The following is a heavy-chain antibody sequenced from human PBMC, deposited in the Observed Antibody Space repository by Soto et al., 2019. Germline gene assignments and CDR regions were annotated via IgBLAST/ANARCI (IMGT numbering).Heavy chain of an antibody. Sequence: ASVKVSCKASGYTFTSYGISWVRQAPGQGLEWMGWISAYNGNTNYAQKLQGRVTMTTDTSTSTAYMELRSLRSDDTAVYYCARSTSYDILTVYYRYYYYYYVMDVWGKGTTVTVSS. V-gene: IGHV1-18*01. CDR3: ARSTSYDILTVYYRYYYYYYVMDV. D-gene: IGHD3-9*01. J-gene: IGHJ6*04. CDR2: ISAYNGNT. CDR1: GYTFTSYG.